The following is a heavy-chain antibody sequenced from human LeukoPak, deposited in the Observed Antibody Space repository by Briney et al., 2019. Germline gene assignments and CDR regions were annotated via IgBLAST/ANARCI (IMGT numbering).Heavy chain of an antibody. CDR2: IYSGGST. CDR1: GFTVSSNY. CDR3: ASSVGAPAFDY. D-gene: IGHD1-26*01. Sequence: GGSLRLSCAASGFTVSSNYMSWVRQAPGKGLEWVSVIYSGGSTYYADSVKGRFTISRDNSKNTLYLQMNSLRADDTAVYYCASSVGAPAFDYWGQGTLVTVSS. V-gene: IGHV3-53*01. J-gene: IGHJ4*02.